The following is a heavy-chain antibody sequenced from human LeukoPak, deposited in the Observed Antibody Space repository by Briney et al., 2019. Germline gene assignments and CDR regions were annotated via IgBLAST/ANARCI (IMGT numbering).Heavy chain of an antibody. CDR2: INPNSGGT. CDR1: GYTFTGYY. J-gene: IGHJ4*02. V-gene: IGHV1-2*02. D-gene: IGHD3-22*01. CDR3: ARDLGWPDYYDSSGYRVS. Sequence: EASVKVSCKASGYTFTGYYMHWVRQAPGQGLEWMGWINPNSGGTNYAQKFQGRVTMTRDTSISTAYMELSRLRSDDTAVYYCARDLGWPDYYDSSGYRVSWGQGTLVTVSS.